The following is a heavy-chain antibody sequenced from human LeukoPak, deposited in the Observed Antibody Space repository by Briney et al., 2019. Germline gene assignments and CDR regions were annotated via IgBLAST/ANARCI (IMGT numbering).Heavy chain of an antibody. Sequence: GESLKISCKGSGYTFTSYWIGWVRQMPGKGLEWMGIIYPGDSDTRYSPSFQGQVSISVDKSIRTAYLQWTSLKASDTTMFYCARLRDGYIDHRGQGTLVTVSS. D-gene: IGHD5-24*01. CDR3: ARLRDGYIDH. CDR1: GYTFTSYW. V-gene: IGHV5-51*01. CDR2: IYPGDSDT. J-gene: IGHJ5*02.